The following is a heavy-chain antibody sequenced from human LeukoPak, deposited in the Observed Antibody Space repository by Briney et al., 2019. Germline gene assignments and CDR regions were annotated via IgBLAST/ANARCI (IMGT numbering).Heavy chain of an antibody. J-gene: IGHJ3*02. CDR2: IYTSGST. V-gene: IGHV4-61*02. CDR3: ARARYYDSSGYYSNDAFDI. CDR1: GGSISSGSYY. Sequence: SQTLSLTCTVSGGSISSGSYYWSWIRQPAGKGLEWIGRIYTSGSTNYNPSLKSRVTISVDTPKNQFSLKLSSVTAADTAVYYCARARYYDSSGYYSNDAFDIWGQGTMVTVSS. D-gene: IGHD3-22*01.